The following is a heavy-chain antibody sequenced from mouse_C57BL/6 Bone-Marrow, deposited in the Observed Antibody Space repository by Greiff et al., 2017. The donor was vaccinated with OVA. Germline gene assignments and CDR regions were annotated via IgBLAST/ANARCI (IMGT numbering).Heavy chain of an antibody. CDR1: GYTFTSYW. V-gene: IGHV1-61*01. Sequence: QVQLQQPGAELVRPGASVKMSCKASGYTFTSYWMDWVKQRHGKSLEWIGNINPKDSGTHYNQKFKGKATLTVDKSSSTAYMERRSLTSEDSAVYYCARGTYTHSTFDYWGQGTSLTVSS. CDR2: INPKDSGT. D-gene: IGHD2-1*01. CDR3: ARGTYTHSTFDY. J-gene: IGHJ2*02.